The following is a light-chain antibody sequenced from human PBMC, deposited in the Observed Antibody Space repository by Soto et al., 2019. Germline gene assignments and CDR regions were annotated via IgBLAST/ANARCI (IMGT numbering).Light chain of an antibody. CDR2: GAS. Sequence: EIVLTQSPGTLSVSPGEGATLSCRASQSVGTNFAWYQQKPGQARRLLFFGASPRATGAPARFSGGGSGTLFPLTISSLQSEDFGVYYCQQYNTWPWTFGQGTKVDIK. V-gene: IGKV3-15*01. CDR3: QQYNTWPWT. CDR1: QSVGTN. J-gene: IGKJ1*01.